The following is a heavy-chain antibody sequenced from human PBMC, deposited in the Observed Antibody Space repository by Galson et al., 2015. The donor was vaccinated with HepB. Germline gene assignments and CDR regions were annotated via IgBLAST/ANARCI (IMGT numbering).Heavy chain of an antibody. CDR1: GFTFSSYW. CDR3: ARDRDDSSGYYDYYYYGMDV. J-gene: IGHJ6*02. Sequence: SLRLSCAASGFTFSSYWMSWVRQAPGKGLEWVANIKQDGSEKYYVDSVKGRFTISRDNAKNSLYLQMNSLRAEDTAVYYCARDRDDSSGYYDYYYYGMDVWGQGTTVTVSS. CDR2: IKQDGSEK. V-gene: IGHV3-7*01. D-gene: IGHD3-22*01.